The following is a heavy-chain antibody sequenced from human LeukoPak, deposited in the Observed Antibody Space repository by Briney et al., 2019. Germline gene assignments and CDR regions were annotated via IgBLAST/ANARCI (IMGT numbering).Heavy chain of an antibody. CDR1: GGSFSGYY. J-gene: IGHJ5*02. Sequence: PSETLSLTCAVYGGSFSGYYWSWIRQPPGKGLEWIGEINHSGSTNYNPSLKSRVTISVDTSKNQFSLKLGSVTAADTAVYYCARASMITFGGVIVPFDPWGQGTLVTVSS. V-gene: IGHV4-34*01. D-gene: IGHD3-16*02. CDR3: ARASMITFGGVIVPFDP. CDR2: INHSGST.